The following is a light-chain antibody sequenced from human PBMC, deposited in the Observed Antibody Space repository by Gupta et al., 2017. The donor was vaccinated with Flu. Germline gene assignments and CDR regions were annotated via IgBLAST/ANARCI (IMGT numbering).Light chain of an antibody. V-gene: IGKV3-15*01. J-gene: IGKJ4*01. CDR1: QSVSSN. CDR2: GAS. Sequence: DIVMTQSPATLSVSPGERATLSCRASQSVSSNLAWYQQKPGQAPRLLIYGASTRATGIPARFSGSGSGTEFTLTISSRQSEDVAVYYCQQQNNGLRTFGGGTXVEIK. CDR3: QQQNNGLRT.